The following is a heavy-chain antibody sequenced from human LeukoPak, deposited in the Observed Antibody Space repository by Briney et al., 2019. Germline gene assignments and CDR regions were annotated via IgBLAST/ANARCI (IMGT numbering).Heavy chain of an antibody. J-gene: IGHJ4*02. V-gene: IGHV3-43*01. CDR1: GFDFGDYT. D-gene: IGHD3-22*01. CDR2: ISWNSGSI. CDR3: ARDIYDSGDFRGDF. Sequence: PGGSLRLSCAVSGFDFGDYTMRWVRQPPGKGLEWVSLISWNSGSIKYTESVKGRFTISRDNSKNSLYLQMSSLRTEDTALYYCARDIYDSGDFRGDFWGQGTPVTVSS.